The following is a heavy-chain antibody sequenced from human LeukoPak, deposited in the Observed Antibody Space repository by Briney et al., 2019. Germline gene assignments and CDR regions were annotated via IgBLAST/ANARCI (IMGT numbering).Heavy chain of an antibody. J-gene: IGHJ4*02. CDR3: ARRGHSSGYYFFDY. V-gene: IGHV3-23*01. D-gene: IGHD3-22*01. CDR1: GFTFSSYA. Sequence: GGSLRLSCAASGFTFSSYAMSWVRQAPGKGLEWVSAISGSGGSTYYADSVKGRFTISRDNSKNTLYLQMNSLRAEDTAVYYCARRGHSSGYYFFDYWGQGTLVTVSS. CDR2: ISGSGGST.